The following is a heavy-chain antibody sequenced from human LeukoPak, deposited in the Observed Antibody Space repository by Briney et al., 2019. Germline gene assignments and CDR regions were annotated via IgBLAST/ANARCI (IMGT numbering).Heavy chain of an antibody. V-gene: IGHV6-1*01. CDR3: ARDGITMIVVGRSDAFDI. D-gene: IGHD3-22*01. J-gene: IGHJ3*02. CDR2: TYYRSKWYN. CDR1: GDSVSSNSAA. Sequence: SQTLSLTCAISGDSVSSNSAAWNWIRQSPSRGLEWLGRTYYRSKWYNDYAVSVKSRITINPDTSKNQFSLRLNSVTPEDTAVYYCARDGITMIVVGRSDAFDIWGQGTMVTVSS.